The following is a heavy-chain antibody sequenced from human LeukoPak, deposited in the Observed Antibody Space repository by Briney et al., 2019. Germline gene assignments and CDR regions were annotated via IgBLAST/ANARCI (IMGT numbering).Heavy chain of an antibody. CDR3: ARAYGDYEGDAFDI. CDR2: IYTSGST. D-gene: IGHD4-17*01. CDR1: GVSISSGSYY. J-gene: IGHJ3*02. V-gene: IGHV4-61*02. Sequence: SETLSLTCTVSGVSISSGSYYWSWIRQPAGKGLEWIGRIYTSGSTNYNPSLKSRVTISVDTSKNQFSLKLSSVTAADTAVYYCARAYGDYEGDAFDIWGQGTMVTVSS.